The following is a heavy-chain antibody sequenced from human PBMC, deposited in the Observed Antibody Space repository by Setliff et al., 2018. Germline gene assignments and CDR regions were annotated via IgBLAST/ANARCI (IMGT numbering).Heavy chain of an antibody. CDR1: GFTFSNYW. Sequence: GGSLRLSCAASGFTFSNYWMSWVRQTPGKGLEWVSYISSGSSTIYYADSARGRFTISRDNAKNSLYLQMNSLRAEDTAVYYCARDDSDDYGTYYYYYMDVWGKGTTVTVSS. CDR2: ISSGSSTI. CDR3: ARDDSDDYGTYYYYYMDV. D-gene: IGHD4-17*01. J-gene: IGHJ6*03. V-gene: IGHV3-48*01.